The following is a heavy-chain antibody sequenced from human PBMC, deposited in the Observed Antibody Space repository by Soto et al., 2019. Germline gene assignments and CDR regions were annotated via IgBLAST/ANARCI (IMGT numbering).Heavy chain of an antibody. CDR3: ARHDYYGGNFFDY. CDR1: GGSISGSSFY. J-gene: IGHJ4*02. D-gene: IGHD4-17*01. CDR2: IYYNGNT. Sequence: QLQLQESGPGLVKPSETLSLTCTVSGGSISGSSFYWGWIRQPPGKGLEWIGSIYYNGNTYYSPSFKSRVTISVDTAKNQFSLKLSSVTAADTAVYNRARHDYYGGNFFDYWGQGILVTVSS. V-gene: IGHV4-39*01.